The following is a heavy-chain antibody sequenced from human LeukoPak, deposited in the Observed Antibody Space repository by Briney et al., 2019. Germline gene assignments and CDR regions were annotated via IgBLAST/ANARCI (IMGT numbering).Heavy chain of an antibody. CDR1: GGSISSSSYY. D-gene: IGHD3-22*01. CDR3: ARDRAGSYYYDSSGYPDDAFDI. V-gene: IGHV4-39*07. CDR2: IYYSGST. J-gene: IGHJ3*02. Sequence: PSEILSLTCTVSGGSISSSSYYWGRIRQPPGKGLVWIGCIYYSGSTYYNPSLKSRVTISVDTSQNQFSLKLSSVTAADTAVYYCARDRAGSYYYDSSGYPDDAFDIWGQGTMVTVSS.